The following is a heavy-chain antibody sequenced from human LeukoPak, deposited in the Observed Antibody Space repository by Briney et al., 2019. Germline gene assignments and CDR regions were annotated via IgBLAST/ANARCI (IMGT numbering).Heavy chain of an antibody. CDR2: MYYGESYSEST. CDR3: ARDTTTMIAEY. D-gene: IGHD3-22*01. Sequence: SQTLSLTCTVSGGSISSGGYYWSWIRQPPGKGLEWIASMYYGESYSESTYCNPSLKSRVTISVDTSKNQFSLKLNSVTAADTAVYYCARDTTTMIAEYWGQGTLVTVSS. CDR1: GGSISSGGYY. J-gene: IGHJ4*02. V-gene: IGHV4-39*07.